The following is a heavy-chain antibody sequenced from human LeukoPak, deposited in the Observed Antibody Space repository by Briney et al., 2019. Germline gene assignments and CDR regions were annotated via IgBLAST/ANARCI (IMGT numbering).Heavy chain of an antibody. D-gene: IGHD6-13*01. V-gene: IGHV3-21*01. CDR2: ISSSSSYI. CDR1: GFTFSSYS. J-gene: IGHJ5*02. CDR3: ARVATYSSSWYDWFDP. Sequence: GGSLRLSCAASGFTFSSYSMNWVRRAPGKGLEWVSSISSSSSYIYYADSVKGRFTISRDNAKNSLYLQMNSLRAEDTAVYYCARVATYSSSWYDWFDPWGQGTLVTVSS.